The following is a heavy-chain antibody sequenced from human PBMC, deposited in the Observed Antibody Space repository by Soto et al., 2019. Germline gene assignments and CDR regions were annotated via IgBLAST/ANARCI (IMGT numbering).Heavy chain of an antibody. CDR1: GGTFSSYA. J-gene: IGHJ4*02. CDR3: ARGIDSSGYYYASPPSYYFDY. Sequence: SVKVSCKASGGTFSSYAISWVRQAPGQGLEWMGGIIPIFGTANYAQKFQGRVTITADESTSTAYMELSSLRSEDTAVYYCARGIDSSGYYYASPPSYYFDYWGQGTLVTVSS. D-gene: IGHD3-22*01. V-gene: IGHV1-69*13. CDR2: IIPIFGTA.